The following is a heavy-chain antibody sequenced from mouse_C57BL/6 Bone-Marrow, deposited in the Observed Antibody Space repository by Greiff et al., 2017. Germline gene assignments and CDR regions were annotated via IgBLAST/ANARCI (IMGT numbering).Heavy chain of an antibody. CDR1: GFNIKDDY. CDR2: ISTENGDT. CDR3: TWITTVIYFCF. V-gene: IGHV14-4*01. D-gene: IGHD2-4*01. Sequence: VQLLQSGAELVRPGASVKLSCAASGFNIKDDYMHWVRQRPDKGLEWIGWISTENGDTEYASTFQGQATITADPSANTAYLQLSSLTSEDSAVYYFTWITTVIYFCFWGPVPTLAVSS. J-gene: IGHJ2*01.